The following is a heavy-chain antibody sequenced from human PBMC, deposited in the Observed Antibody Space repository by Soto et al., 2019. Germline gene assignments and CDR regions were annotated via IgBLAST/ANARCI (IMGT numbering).Heavy chain of an antibody. Sequence: QVQLVESGGGVVQPGRSLRLSCAASGFTFSSYGMHWVRQAPGKGLEWVAVISYDGSNKYYADSVTGRFTISRDNSKNTLYLQMNSLRAEDTAVYYGAKEGQLWFPLDYWGQGALVTVSS. D-gene: IGHD5-18*01. CDR1: GFTFSSYG. J-gene: IGHJ4*02. V-gene: IGHV3-30*18. CDR2: ISYDGSNK. CDR3: AKEGQLWFPLDY.